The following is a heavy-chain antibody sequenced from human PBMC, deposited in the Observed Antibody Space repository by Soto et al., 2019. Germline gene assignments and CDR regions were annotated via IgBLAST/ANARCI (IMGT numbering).Heavy chain of an antibody. D-gene: IGHD3-10*01. CDR2: IWYDGSNK. CDR1: GFTFSSYG. V-gene: IGHV3-33*01. J-gene: IGHJ6*02. CDR3: ARDQGSGSYFSYSYYGLDV. Sequence: GGSLRVSCAASGFTFSSYGMHWVRQAPGKGLEWVAVIWYDGSNKYYADSVKGRFTISRDNSKNTLYLQMNSLRAEDTAVYYCARDQGSGSYFSYSYYGLDVRGQGTTVTVSS.